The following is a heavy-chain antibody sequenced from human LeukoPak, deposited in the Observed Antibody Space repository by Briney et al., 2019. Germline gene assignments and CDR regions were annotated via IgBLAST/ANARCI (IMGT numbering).Heavy chain of an antibody. D-gene: IGHD6-13*01. Sequence: SETLSLTCTVSGGSISSTTYYWGWIRQPPGKGLEWIGSIYYGGNTHYNPSLYSRATISVDTSKNQFSLKLRSVTAADTAVYYCARGPAPWGIAAAGRIHFDYWGQGTLVTVSS. J-gene: IGHJ4*02. CDR3: ARGPAPWGIAAAGRIHFDY. CDR2: IYYGGNT. CDR1: GGSISSTTYY. V-gene: IGHV4-39*07.